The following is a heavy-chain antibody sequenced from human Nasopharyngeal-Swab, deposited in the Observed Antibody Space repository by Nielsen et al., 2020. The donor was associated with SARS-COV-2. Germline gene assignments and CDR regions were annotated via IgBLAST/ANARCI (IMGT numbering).Heavy chain of an antibody. CDR3: AGDQLTAYGYYYYMDV. J-gene: IGHJ6*03. Sequence: GGSLRLSCAASGFTFSTYWMNWVRQTPGKGLEWVANIKQDGSDKRYVDSVKGRLTISRDNAKNSLSLQMNSLRAEDTAVYYCAGDQLTAYGYYYYMDVWGRGTTVTVSS. D-gene: IGHD3-9*01. V-gene: IGHV3-7*01. CDR1: GFTFSTYW. CDR2: IKQDGSDK.